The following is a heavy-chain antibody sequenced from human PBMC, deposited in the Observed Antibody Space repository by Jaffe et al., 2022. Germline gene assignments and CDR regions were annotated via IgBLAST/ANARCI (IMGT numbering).Heavy chain of an antibody. J-gene: IGHJ3*02. CDR1: GFTFSNYW. V-gene: IGHV3-7*01. Sequence: EVQLVDSGGDLVQPGGSLRLSCATSGFTFSNYWMTWVRQAPGKGLEWVANIKEDESEKNYIDSVKGRFTISRDNAKNSLYLQMDGLRAEDTAVYYCVRLHGVYSSGWLEAFDIWGQGTMVTVSS. CDR3: VRLHGVYSSGWLEAFDI. CDR2: IKEDESEK. D-gene: IGHD6-19*01.